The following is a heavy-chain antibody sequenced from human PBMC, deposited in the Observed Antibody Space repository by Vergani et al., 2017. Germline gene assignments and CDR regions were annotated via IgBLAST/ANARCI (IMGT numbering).Heavy chain of an antibody. CDR2: ISSSGSTI. J-gene: IGHJ3*02. Sequence: EVQLVESGGGLVQPGGSLKLSCAASGFTFSGSAMHWVRQASGKGLEWVSYISSSGSTIYYADSVKGRFTISRDNAKNSLYLQMNSLRAEDTAVYYCARVWSRKQQLGGLQNAFDIWGQGTMVTVSS. D-gene: IGHD6-13*01. CDR1: GFTFSGSA. V-gene: IGHV3-48*03. CDR3: ARVWSRKQQLGGLQNAFDI.